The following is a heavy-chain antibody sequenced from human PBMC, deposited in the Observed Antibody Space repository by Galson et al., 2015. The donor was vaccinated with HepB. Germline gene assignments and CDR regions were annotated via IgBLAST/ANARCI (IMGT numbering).Heavy chain of an antibody. J-gene: IGHJ3*02. CDR2: INPNSGGT. CDR1: GYTFTGYY. D-gene: IGHD1-26*01. Sequence: SVKVSCKASGYTFTGYYMHWVRQAPGQGLEWMGWINPNSGGTNYAQKFQGRVTMTRDTSISTAHMELSRLRSDDTAVYYCARMFFRWELLGGHAFDIWGQGTMVTVSS. V-gene: IGHV1-2*02. CDR3: ARMFFRWELLGGHAFDI.